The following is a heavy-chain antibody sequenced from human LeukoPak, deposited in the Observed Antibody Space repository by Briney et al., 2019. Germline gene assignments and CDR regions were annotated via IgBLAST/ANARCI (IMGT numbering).Heavy chain of an antibody. CDR1: GFTFSTYA. Sequence: PGGSLRLSCAASGFTFSTYAMAWVRQAPGPGLKGVATVSNLAGTTNHADSVRGRFTVSRDNSNNILYLQMNSLRGEDTAVYYCAKDGLSGYNFDHWGQGTLVTVSS. CDR2: VSNLAGTT. CDR3: AKDGLSGYNFDH. D-gene: IGHD5-24*01. V-gene: IGHV3-23*01. J-gene: IGHJ5*02.